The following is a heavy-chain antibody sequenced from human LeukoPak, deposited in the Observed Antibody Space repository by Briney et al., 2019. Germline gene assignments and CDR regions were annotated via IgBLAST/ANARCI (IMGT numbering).Heavy chain of an antibody. J-gene: IGHJ4*02. CDR1: GGSFSGYY. V-gene: IGHV4-34*01. Sequence: SETLSLTCAVYGGSFSGYYWSWIRQPPGKGLEWIGEINHSGSTNYNPSLKSRVTISVDTSKNQFSLKLSSVTAADTAVYYCARGGTMVRGVRSKVGDYWGQGTLVTVSS. CDR3: ARGGTMVRGVRSKVGDY. CDR2: INHSGST. D-gene: IGHD3-10*01.